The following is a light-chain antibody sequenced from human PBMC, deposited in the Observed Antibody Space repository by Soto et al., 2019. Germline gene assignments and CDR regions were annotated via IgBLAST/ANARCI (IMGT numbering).Light chain of an antibody. Sequence: EIGLKQSPATLSLSIGERATLSCRASQSVSSSYLAWYQQKPGQAPRLLIYGASSRATGIPDRFSGSGSGTDFTLTISRLEPEDFAVYYCQQYGSSLFTFGHVANVDIK. V-gene: IGKV3-20*01. CDR2: GAS. J-gene: IGKJ3*01. CDR1: QSVSSSY. CDR3: QQYGSSLFT.